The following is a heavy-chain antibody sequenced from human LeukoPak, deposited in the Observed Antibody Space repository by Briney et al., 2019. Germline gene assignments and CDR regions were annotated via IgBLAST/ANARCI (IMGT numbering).Heavy chain of an antibody. CDR1: GYTFTSYD. J-gene: IGHJ4*02. V-gene: IGHV1-69*05. Sequence: GASVKVSCKASGYTFTSYDINWVRQATGQGLEWMGRIIPIFGTANYAQKFQGRVTITTDESTSTAYMELSSLRPEDTAVYYCARGPDDVVMGDYFDYWGQGTLVTVSS. D-gene: IGHD3-22*01. CDR2: IIPIFGTA. CDR3: ARGPDDVVMGDYFDY.